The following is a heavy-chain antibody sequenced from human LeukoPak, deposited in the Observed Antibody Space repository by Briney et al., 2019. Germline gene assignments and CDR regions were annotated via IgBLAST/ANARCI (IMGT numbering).Heavy chain of an antibody. J-gene: IGHJ4*02. D-gene: IGHD6-6*01. Sequence: GGSLRLSCAASGFTFSSYWMSWVRQAPGKGLEWVANIKQDGSEKYYVDSVKGRFTVSRDNAKNSLYLQMNSLRAEDTAVYYCARVYRSSSGYCFDFWGQGTLVAVSS. CDR1: GFTFSSYW. CDR2: IKQDGSEK. CDR3: ARVYRSSSGYCFDF. V-gene: IGHV3-7*01.